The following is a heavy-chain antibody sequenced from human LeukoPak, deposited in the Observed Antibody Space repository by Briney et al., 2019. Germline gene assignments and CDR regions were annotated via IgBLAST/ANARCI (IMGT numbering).Heavy chain of an antibody. J-gene: IGHJ3*02. CDR2: IYYSGST. CDR3: ASEGATVDDAFDI. V-gene: IGHV4-39*07. D-gene: IGHD4-23*01. CDR1: GGSISSSSYY. Sequence: PSETLSLTCTVSGGSISSSSYYWGWIRQPPGKGLEWIGSIYYSGSTYYNPSLKSRVTISVDTSKNQFSLKLSSVTAADTAVYYCASEGATVDDAFDIWGQGTMVTVSS.